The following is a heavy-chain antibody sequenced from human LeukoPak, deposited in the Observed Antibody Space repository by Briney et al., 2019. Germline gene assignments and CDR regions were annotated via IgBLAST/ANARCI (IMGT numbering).Heavy chain of an antibody. CDR2: ISAYNGNT. D-gene: IGHD3-22*01. V-gene: IGHV1-18*01. CDR1: GYTFTSYG. CDR3: ARDGDYYDSSGYFDY. J-gene: IGHJ4*02. Sequence: ASVKVSCKASGYTFTSYGISWVRQAPGQGLEWMGWISAYNGNTNYAQKLQGRVTITTDASTSTAYMELRSLRSDDTAVYYCARDGDYYDSSGYFDYWGQGTLVTVSS.